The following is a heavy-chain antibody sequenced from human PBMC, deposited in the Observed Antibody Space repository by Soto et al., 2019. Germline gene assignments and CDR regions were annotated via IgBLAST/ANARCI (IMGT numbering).Heavy chain of an antibody. CDR1: GGSTNNYY. CDR3: ARQDTSGWFDF. Sequence: SETLSLTCAVSGGSTNNYYWSWIRQSPGKGLEWLGYIDYSGSPNYNPSLKGRVAISLDTPKNEFSLKLTSVTAADTALYYCARQDTSGWFDFWGQGTLVTVSS. CDR2: IDYSGSP. D-gene: IGHD6-25*01. V-gene: IGHV4-59*08. J-gene: IGHJ4*02.